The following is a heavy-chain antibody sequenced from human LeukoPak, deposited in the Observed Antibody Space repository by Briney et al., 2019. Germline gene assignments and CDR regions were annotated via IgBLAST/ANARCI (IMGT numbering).Heavy chain of an antibody. Sequence: GGSVSLSCAASGFTYDDYAMHGLRQAPGRGLEWVSGISWNSGSIGYADSVKGRFTISRDNAKNSLYLQMNSLRAEDTALYYCAKDAYGSGSYQDYWGQGTLVTVSS. J-gene: IGHJ4*02. CDR3: AKDAYGSGSYQDY. V-gene: IGHV3-9*01. CDR1: GFTYDDYA. D-gene: IGHD3-10*01. CDR2: ISWNSGSI.